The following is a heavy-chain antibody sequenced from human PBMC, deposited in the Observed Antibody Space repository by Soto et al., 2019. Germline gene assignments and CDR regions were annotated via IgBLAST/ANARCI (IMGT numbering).Heavy chain of an antibody. D-gene: IGHD3-3*01. Sequence: QVQLVESGGGLVKPGGSLRLSCAASGFTLRDYYISWIRQAPGKGLEWVSYISSSGETIYYADSVKGRFTISRDSAKNSLSLQMNSLRAEDTAVYYCARDSWVFGVDYWGQGSLVTVSS. CDR3: ARDSWVFGVDY. CDR2: ISSSGETI. CDR1: GFTLRDYY. J-gene: IGHJ4*02. V-gene: IGHV3-11*01.